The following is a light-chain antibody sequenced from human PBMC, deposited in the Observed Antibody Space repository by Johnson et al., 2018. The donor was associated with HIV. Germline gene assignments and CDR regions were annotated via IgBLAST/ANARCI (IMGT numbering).Light chain of an antibody. CDR2: ENN. Sequence: QSVLTQPPSVSAAPGQKVTISCSGSSSNIGNNYVSWYQQLPGTAPKLLIYENNKRPSGIPDRFSGSKSGQSATLGIPGLRTGDEADYYCGTWDSSLSAGVFGTGTKVTVL. CDR3: GTWDSSLSAGV. J-gene: IGLJ1*01. V-gene: IGLV1-51*02. CDR1: SSNIGNNY.